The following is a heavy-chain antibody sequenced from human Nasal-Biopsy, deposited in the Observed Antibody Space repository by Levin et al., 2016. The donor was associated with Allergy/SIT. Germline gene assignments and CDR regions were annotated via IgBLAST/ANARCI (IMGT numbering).Heavy chain of an antibody. CDR3: ALEIQQTGYFED. CDR1: GFPLNNYY. CDR2: INPSGDAT. D-gene: IGHD3-3*01. V-gene: IGHV1-46*02. J-gene: IGHJ4*02. Sequence: ASVKVSCKVSGFPLNNYYIHWVRQAPGQWLEWMGTINPSGDATHYTQKFQGRVTVTKDTSTNVVYMEVSSLRSDDTAIYYCALEIQQTGYFEDWGQGTLVTVSS.